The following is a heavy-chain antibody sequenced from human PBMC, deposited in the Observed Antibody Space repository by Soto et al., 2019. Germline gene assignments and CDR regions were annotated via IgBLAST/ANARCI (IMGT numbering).Heavy chain of an antibody. Sequence: RLSCAASGFTFSSYAMSWVRQAPGKGLEWVSAISGSGGSTYYADSVKGRFTISRDNSKNTLYLQMNSLRAEDTAVYYCGKKLKRSLAPRYGMDVWGQGTRVTVSS. CDR2: ISGSGGST. J-gene: IGHJ6*02. CDR1: GFTFSSYA. D-gene: IGHD6-13*01. CDR3: GKKLKRSLAPRYGMDV. V-gene: IGHV3-23*01.